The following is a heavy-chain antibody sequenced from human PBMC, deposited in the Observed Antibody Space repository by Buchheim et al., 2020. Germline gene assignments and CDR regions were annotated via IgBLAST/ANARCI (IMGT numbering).Heavy chain of an antibody. D-gene: IGHD1-26*01. CDR3: ARSNLGGYPPYYFDP. J-gene: IGHJ5*02. CDR2: ISSSGTTI. CDR1: GITLSHYE. V-gene: IGHV3-48*03. Sequence: EVQLVESGGGLVQPGGSLRLSCAASGITLSHYEMNWVRQAPGKGLEWLSYISSSGTTIYNADSVKGRFTISRDNAKNSLFLQMNSLRAEDTAVYYCARSNLGGYPPYYFDPWGQGTL.